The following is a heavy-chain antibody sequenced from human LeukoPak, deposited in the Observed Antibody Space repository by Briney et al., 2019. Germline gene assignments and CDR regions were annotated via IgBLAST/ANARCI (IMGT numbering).Heavy chain of an antibody. CDR2: ITANGGSK. CDR1: GFTFSDYT. CDR3: ARGPNYSFYMDV. Sequence: GGSLRLSCAASGFTFSDYTMHWVRLAPGKRLEYVSAITANGGSKYHADSVRARFTVSRDNSKNTLYLQMGSLRAEDTALYYCARGPNYSFYMDVWGKGTTVTISS. J-gene: IGHJ6*03. V-gene: IGHV3-64*02.